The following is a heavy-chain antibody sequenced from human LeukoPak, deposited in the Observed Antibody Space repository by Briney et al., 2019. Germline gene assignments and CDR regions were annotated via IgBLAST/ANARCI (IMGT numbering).Heavy chain of an antibody. CDR1: GGFISRDS. D-gene: IGHD3-22*01. V-gene: IGHV4-59*12. CDR3: ARGTYYYDSSGNYNYYYYMDV. CDR2: ISHSGST. Sequence: SETLSLTCTVSGGFISRDSWSWIRQPPGKGLEWIGYISHSGSTDYNPSLKSRVTMSVDTSKNQFSLKLSSVTAADTAVYYCARGTYYYDSSGNYNYYYYMDVWGKGTTVTVSS. J-gene: IGHJ6*03.